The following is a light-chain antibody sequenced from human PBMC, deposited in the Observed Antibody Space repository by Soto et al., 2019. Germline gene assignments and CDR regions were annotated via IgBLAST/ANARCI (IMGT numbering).Light chain of an antibody. Sequence: EIVMTQSPATLSVSPGEKATLSCRASQSVGSFLAWYQQKRGQAPRLLIHGASARATGIPARFSGSGSGTEFSLTISSLQSEDFAVYYCQQYNNWPPITFGQGTRLEIK. CDR1: QSVGSF. J-gene: IGKJ5*01. CDR3: QQYNNWPPIT. CDR2: GAS. V-gene: IGKV3-15*01.